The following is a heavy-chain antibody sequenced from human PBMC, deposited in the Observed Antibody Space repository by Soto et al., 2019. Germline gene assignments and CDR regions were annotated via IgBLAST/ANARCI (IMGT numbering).Heavy chain of an antibody. CDR1: GFTFSSYA. D-gene: IGHD4-17*01. J-gene: IGHJ6*02. Sequence: EVQLLESGGGLVQPGGSLRLSCAASGFTFSSYAMSWVCQAPGMGLEWVSVISGSGYATYYADSVKGRFTVSRDNSNNTVYLQMNSLRAEDTAVYYCAKEETVLVNYYYYYGMDVWGQGTTVTVSS. CDR2: ISGSGYAT. CDR3: AKEETVLVNYYYYYGMDV. V-gene: IGHV3-23*01.